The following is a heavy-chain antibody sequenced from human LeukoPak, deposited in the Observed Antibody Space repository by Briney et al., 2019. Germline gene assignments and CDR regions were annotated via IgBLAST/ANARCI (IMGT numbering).Heavy chain of an antibody. CDR3: ARLSQWELLGYYFDY. D-gene: IGHD1-26*01. CDR2: IYDSGRT. CDR1: GGSISRSGYF. Sequence: PSETLSLTCSVSGGSISRSGYFWGWIRQPPGKGLEWIGSIYDSGRTNHNPSLTSRVTISVDTSKDQFSLKLSSVTAADTAVYYCARLSQWELLGYYFDYWGQGTLVTVSS. J-gene: IGHJ4*02. V-gene: IGHV4-39*01.